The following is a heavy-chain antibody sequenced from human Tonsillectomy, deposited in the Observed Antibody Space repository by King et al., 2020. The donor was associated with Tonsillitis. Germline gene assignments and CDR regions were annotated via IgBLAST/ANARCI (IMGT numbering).Heavy chain of an antibody. J-gene: IGHJ5*02. D-gene: IGHD2-15*01. V-gene: IGHV4-31*01. CDR3: GRYEGGVFDP. Sequence: QLQESGPGLVKPSQTLSLTCTVSSDSISGGAYYWSWFRQPPGKGLEWIGYIYDSDNTYYNPSLKSLLSISVDTSKNHFSLKLGSVPAADTAVYYCGRYEGGVFDPWGQGTLVTVSS. CDR1: SDSISGGAYY. CDR2: IYDSDNT.